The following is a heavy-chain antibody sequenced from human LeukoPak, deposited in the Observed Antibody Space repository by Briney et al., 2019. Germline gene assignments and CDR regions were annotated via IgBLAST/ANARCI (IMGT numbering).Heavy chain of an antibody. D-gene: IGHD2-15*01. J-gene: IGHJ6*02. CDR3: AREDVVVVAAITDYYYYGMDV. Sequence: PGGSLRLSCAASGLTFSSYWMHWVRQAPGKGLVWVSRINSDGSSTSYADSVKGRFTISRDNAKNTLYLQMNSLRAEDTAVYYCAREDVVVVAAITDYYYYGMDVWGQGTTVTVSS. CDR2: INSDGSST. CDR1: GLTFSSYW. V-gene: IGHV3-74*01.